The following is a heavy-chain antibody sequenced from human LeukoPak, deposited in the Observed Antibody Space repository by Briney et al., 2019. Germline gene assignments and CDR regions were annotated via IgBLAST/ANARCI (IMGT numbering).Heavy chain of an antibody. D-gene: IGHD6-19*01. CDR3: ARDPPYSSGWYYDY. Sequence: ASVNVSCKSSGYTFTGYYMHWVRQAPGQGLEWMGWINPNSGGTNYAQKFQGRVTMTRDTSISTAYMDLSRLRSDDTAVYYCARDPPYSSGWYYDYWGQGTLVTVSS. CDR1: GYTFTGYY. CDR2: INPNSGGT. V-gene: IGHV1-2*02. J-gene: IGHJ4*02.